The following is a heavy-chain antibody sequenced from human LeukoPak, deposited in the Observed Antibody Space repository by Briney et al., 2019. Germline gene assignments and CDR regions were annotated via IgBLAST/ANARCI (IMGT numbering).Heavy chain of an antibody. J-gene: IGHJ3*02. CDR1: GGSISSSSSNC. D-gene: IGHD3-16*01. V-gene: IGHV4-4*02. CDR2: IYHSGAT. CDR3: ARDQGGGSHRYAFDI. Sequence: SETLSLTCAVSGGSISSSSSNCWTWVRQPPGKGLEWIGEIYHSGATNYNPSLKSRVTMLLDKSKNQFSLNLNSVTAADTAVYYCARDQGGGSHRYAFDIWGQGTMVTVSS.